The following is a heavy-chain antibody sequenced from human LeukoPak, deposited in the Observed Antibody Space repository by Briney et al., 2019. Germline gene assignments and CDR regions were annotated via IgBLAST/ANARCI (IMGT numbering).Heavy chain of an antibody. Sequence: GGSLRLSCAASGFTVSSNYMSWARQAPGKGLEWVSVIYSGGSTYYADSVKGRFPISRDNSKNTLSLQMNSLRAADTAVYSCARDQEAAAGRALDCWGQGTLVTVSS. CDR1: GFTVSSNY. V-gene: IGHV3-53*01. CDR3: ARDQEAAAGRALDC. J-gene: IGHJ4*02. CDR2: IYSGGST. D-gene: IGHD6-13*01.